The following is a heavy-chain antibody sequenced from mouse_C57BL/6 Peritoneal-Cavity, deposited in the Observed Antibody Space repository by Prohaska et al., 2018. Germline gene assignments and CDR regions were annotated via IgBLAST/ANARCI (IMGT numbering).Heavy chain of an antibody. CDR2: IDPSDSYT. CDR3: ARWYYGSSFDY. J-gene: IGHJ2*01. Sequence: KASGYTFTSYWMHWVKQRPGQGLEWIGEIDPSDSYTNYNQKFKGKATLTVDKSSITAYMQLSSLTSEDSSVYYCARWYYGSSFDYWGQGTTLTVCS. D-gene: IGHD1-1*01. CDR1: GYTFTSYW. V-gene: IGHV1-69*02.